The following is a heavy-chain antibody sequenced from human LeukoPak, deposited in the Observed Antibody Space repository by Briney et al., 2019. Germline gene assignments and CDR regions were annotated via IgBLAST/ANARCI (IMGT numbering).Heavy chain of an antibody. CDR2: MNPNSGNT. J-gene: IGHJ1*01. CDR3: ARGGANYDSSGYYEAMQYFQH. Sequence: ASVKVSCKASGYTFTSYDINWVRQATGQGLEWMGWMNPNSGNTGYAQKFQGRVTMTRNTSISTAYMELSSLRSEDTAVYYCARGGANYDSSGYYEAMQYFQHWGQGTLVTVSS. CDR1: GYTFTSYD. V-gene: IGHV1-8*01. D-gene: IGHD3-22*01.